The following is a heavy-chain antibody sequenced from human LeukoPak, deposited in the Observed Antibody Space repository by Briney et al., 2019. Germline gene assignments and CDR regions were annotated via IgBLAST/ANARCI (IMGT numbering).Heavy chain of an antibody. D-gene: IGHD6-13*01. CDR1: GGSISSYY. CDR2: IYTGGST. CDR3: ARQYSCSWYLDY. J-gene: IGHJ4*02. V-gene: IGHV4-4*07. Sequence: PSETLSLTCTVSGGSISSYYWSWIRQPAGKGLEWIGRIYTGGSTNYNPSLKSRVTISVDKSKNQFSLKLSSVTAADAAVYYCARQYSCSWYLDYWGQGTLVTVSS.